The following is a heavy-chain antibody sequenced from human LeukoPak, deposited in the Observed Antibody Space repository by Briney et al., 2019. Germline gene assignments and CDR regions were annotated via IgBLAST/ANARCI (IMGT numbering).Heavy chain of an antibody. CDR1: GFTFSDYN. V-gene: IGHV3-11*01. CDR3: ARTVPYCSGGSCYYDAFDI. Sequence: PGGSLRLSCAASGFTFSDYNMRWIRQAPGKGLEWVSSISRSGSTKYYADSVKGRFTISRDNAKNSLYLQMNSLRAEDTALYYCARTVPYCSGGSCYYDAFDIWGQGTMVTASS. CDR2: ISRSGSTK. D-gene: IGHD2-15*01. J-gene: IGHJ3*02.